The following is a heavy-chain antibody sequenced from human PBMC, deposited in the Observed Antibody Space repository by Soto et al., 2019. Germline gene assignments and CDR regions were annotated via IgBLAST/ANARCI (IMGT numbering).Heavy chain of an antibody. CDR1: GFTFSSYE. Sequence: GGSLRLSCAASGFTFSSYEMNWVRQAPGKGLEWVSYISGSGSTIYYADSVKGRFTISRDNAKNSLYLQMNSLRAEDTAVYYCARAYSSSWYSMASSGMDVWGQGTTVTVSS. CDR2: ISGSGSTI. D-gene: IGHD6-13*01. CDR3: ARAYSSSWYSMASSGMDV. J-gene: IGHJ6*02. V-gene: IGHV3-48*03.